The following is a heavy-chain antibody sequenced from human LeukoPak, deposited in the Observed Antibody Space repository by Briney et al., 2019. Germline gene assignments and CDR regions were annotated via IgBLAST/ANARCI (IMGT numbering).Heavy chain of an antibody. CDR2: MYHSGTT. D-gene: IGHD5-12*01. CDR3: AGQYTGYDAFDY. Sequence: SETLSLTCTVSDVSVTTRDSYWGWIRQPPGKGLEWIGSMYHSGTTYYNPSLKSRVTLSVDTSKNQFSLKLSSVTAADTAVYYCAGQYTGYDAFDYWGQGTLVTVSS. V-gene: IGHV4-39*01. J-gene: IGHJ4*02. CDR1: DVSVTTRDSY.